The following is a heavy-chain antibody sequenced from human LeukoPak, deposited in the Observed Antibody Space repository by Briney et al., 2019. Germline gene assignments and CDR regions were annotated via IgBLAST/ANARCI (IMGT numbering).Heavy chain of an antibody. V-gene: IGHV4-39*07. CDR2: IYYSGST. J-gene: IGHJ3*02. CDR1: GGSISSSSYY. CDR3: AREVWYYDSSGYSLLDAFDI. D-gene: IGHD3-22*01. Sequence: SSETLSLTCTVSGGSISSSSYYWGWIRQPPGKGLEWIGSIYYSGSTYYNPSLKSRVTISVDTSKNQFSLKLSSVTAADTAVYYCAREVWYYDSSGYSLLDAFDIWGQGTMVTVSS.